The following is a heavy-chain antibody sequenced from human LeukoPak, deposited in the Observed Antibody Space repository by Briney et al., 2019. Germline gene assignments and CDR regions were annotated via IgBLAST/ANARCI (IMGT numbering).Heavy chain of an antibody. CDR1: GYTFTSYY. CDR2: INPSGGST. V-gene: IGHV1-46*01. J-gene: IGHJ4*02. D-gene: IGHD1-7*01. Sequence: ASVKVSCKASGYTFTSYYMHWVRQAPGQGLEWMGIINPSGGSTSYAQKFQGRVTMTRDTSTSTVYMELSSLRSEDTAVYYCARGGYNWNYVASPYSDYWGQGTLVTVSS. CDR3: ARGGYNWNYVASPYSDY.